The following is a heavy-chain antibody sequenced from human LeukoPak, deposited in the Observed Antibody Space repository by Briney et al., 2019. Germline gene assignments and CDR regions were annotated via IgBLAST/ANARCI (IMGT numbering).Heavy chain of an antibody. CDR2: ISYDGSNK. Sequence: GGSLSLSCAASGFTFSSYAMHWVRQAPGKGLEWVAVISYDGSNKYYADSVKGRFTISRDNSKNTLCRQMNSLRAEDTAVHYCARVCYSGPGTPVTVSS. V-gene: IGHV3-30-3*01. CDR3: ARVCY. CDR1: GFTFSSYA. J-gene: IGHJ4*02.